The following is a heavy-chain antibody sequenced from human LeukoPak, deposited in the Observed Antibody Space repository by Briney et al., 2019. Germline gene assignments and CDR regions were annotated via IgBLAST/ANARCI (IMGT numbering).Heavy chain of an antibody. J-gene: IGHJ4*02. D-gene: IGHD1-26*01. CDR3: GRSARGLWEFDY. CDR1: GYTFTSYG. Sequence: ASVKVSCKASGYTFTSYGISWVRQAPGQGLEWMGWISAYNGNTNYAQKLQGRVTMTTDTSTSTAYMELRSLRSDDTAVYYCGRSARGLWEFDYWGQGTLVTVSS. CDR2: ISAYNGNT. V-gene: IGHV1-18*01.